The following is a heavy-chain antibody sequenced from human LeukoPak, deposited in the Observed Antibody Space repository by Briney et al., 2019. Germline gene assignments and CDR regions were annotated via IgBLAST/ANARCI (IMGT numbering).Heavy chain of an antibody. J-gene: IGHJ4*02. V-gene: IGHV3-30*04. Sequence: PGRSLRLSCAASGFTFSSYAMHWVRQAPGKGLERVAVISYDGSNKYYADSVKGRFTISRDNSKNTLYLQMNSLRAEDTAVYYCARRPSLVVVAATLDYWGQGTLVTVSS. D-gene: IGHD2-15*01. CDR3: ARRPSLVVVAATLDY. CDR1: GFTFSSYA. CDR2: ISYDGSNK.